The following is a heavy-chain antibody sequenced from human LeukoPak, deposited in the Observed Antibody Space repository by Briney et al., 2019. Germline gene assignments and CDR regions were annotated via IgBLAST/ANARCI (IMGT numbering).Heavy chain of an antibody. Sequence: PGGSLRLSCAASGFTFSRYAMTWVRQAPGKGLEWVSTISGVGDRTYFADSVKGRFTVPRDNSKSTLYLQMNRLRAEDTAVYYCAKGFGDTTFGVVTANDYWGQGILVIVSS. CDR2: ISGVGDRT. D-gene: IGHD3-3*01. CDR3: AKGFGDTTFGVVTANDY. CDR1: GFTFSRYA. J-gene: IGHJ4*02. V-gene: IGHV3-23*01.